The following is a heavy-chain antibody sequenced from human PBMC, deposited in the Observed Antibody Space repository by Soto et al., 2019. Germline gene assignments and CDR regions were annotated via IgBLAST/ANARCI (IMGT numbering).Heavy chain of an antibody. CDR3: ASTYSTSWYWFDP. V-gene: IGHV2-26*04. CDR2: IFSNDEK. CDR1: GFSLSNAGLG. D-gene: IGHD6-13*01. Sequence: QVTVKESGPVLVKPTETLTLTCTVSGFSLSNAGLGVSWIRQPPGKALEWLAHIFSNDEKSYSTSLKSRLTISKATSKIQVVLIMTNMDPVDTATYYCASTYSTSWYWFDPWGQGTLVTVSS. J-gene: IGHJ5*02.